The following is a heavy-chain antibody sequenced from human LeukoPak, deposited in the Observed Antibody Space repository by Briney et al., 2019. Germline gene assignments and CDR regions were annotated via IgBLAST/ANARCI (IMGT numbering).Heavy chain of an antibody. CDR2: ISSSSTTI. Sequence: PGGSLRLSCAASGFTFSSYSMNWVRQAPGKGLEWVSYISSSSTTIYYADSVKGRFTISRDNSKNTLYLQMNSLRAEDTAVYYCASSTAVAGDFDYWGQGTLVTVSS. J-gene: IGHJ4*02. CDR3: ASSTAVAGDFDY. D-gene: IGHD6-19*01. V-gene: IGHV3-48*01. CDR1: GFTFSSYS.